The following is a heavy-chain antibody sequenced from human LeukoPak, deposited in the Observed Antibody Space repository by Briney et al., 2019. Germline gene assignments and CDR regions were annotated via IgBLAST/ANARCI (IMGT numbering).Heavy chain of an antibody. J-gene: IGHJ6*02. D-gene: IGHD6-6*01. CDR1: GGSFSSYA. CDR2: IIPIFGTA. Sequence: VASVKVSCKASGGSFSSYALSWVRQAPGQGLEWMGGIIPIFGTANYAQKFQGRVTITADESTSTAYMELSSLRSEDTAVYYCAVKVYISSSNYYYYYYGMDVWGQGSTVTVSS. V-gene: IGHV1-69*13. CDR3: AVKVYISSSNYYYYYYGMDV.